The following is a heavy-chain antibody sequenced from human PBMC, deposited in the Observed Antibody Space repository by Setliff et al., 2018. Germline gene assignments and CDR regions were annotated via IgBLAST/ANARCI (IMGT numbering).Heavy chain of an antibody. Sequence: ASVKVSCKASGYMFKSYGITWMRQAPGQGPEWMGWINNYSFKTNYPQKFLGRVTMTTDTSTSTAYMELRSLRPDDTAVYYCARINFYVSSGYYYASDNWGQGTLVTVSS. D-gene: IGHD3-22*01. J-gene: IGHJ4*02. V-gene: IGHV1-18*01. CDR2: INNYSFKT. CDR1: GYMFKSYG. CDR3: ARINFYVSSGYYYASDN.